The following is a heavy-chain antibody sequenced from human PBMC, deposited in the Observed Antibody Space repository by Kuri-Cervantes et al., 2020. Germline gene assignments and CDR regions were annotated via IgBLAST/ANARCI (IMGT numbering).Heavy chain of an antibody. J-gene: IGHJ6*03. CDR2: IHHSGSS. CDR3: ARGLGYSYGSYYYYMDV. V-gene: IGHV4-38-2*01. CDR1: GFSISSAYY. D-gene: IGHD5-18*01. Sequence: ESLKISCAVSGFSISSAYYWGWIRQPPGKGLEWIGNIHHSGSSYYNPSLKSRVTISVDTSKNQFSLKLSSVTAADTAVYYCARGLGYSYGSYYYYMDVWGKGTTVTVSS.